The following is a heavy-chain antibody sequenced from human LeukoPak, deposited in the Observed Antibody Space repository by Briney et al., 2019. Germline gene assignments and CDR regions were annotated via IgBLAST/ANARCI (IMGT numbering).Heavy chain of an antibody. J-gene: IGHJ4*02. V-gene: IGHV3-23*01. D-gene: IGHD3-9*01. CDR2: ISGSGEST. Sequence: PGGSLRLSCAASGFTFSNYAMSWVRQAPGKGLEWVSAISGSGESTYSADSVKGRFTISRDNSKNTLYLQMNSLRAEDTAVYYCAKDVFELYDIYDHWGQGTLVTVSS. CDR1: GFTFSNYA. CDR3: AKDVFELYDIYDH.